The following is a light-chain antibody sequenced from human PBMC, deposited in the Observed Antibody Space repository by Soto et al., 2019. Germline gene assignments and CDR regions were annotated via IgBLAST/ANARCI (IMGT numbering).Light chain of an antibody. CDR2: DAS. V-gene: IGKV3-11*01. Sequence: EIVLTQSPATLSLSPGERATLSCRASQSVSNFLACYQQKPGQAPRLLIYDASNRATGIPARFSGSGSGTDFTLTISSLGPEDFAVYYCQQRSNSFTFGPGTKVDIK. J-gene: IGKJ3*01. CDR1: QSVSNF. CDR3: QQRSNSFT.